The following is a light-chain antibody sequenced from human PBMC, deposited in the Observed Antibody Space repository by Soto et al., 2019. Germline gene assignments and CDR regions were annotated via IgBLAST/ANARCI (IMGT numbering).Light chain of an antibody. CDR3: SSYTTSSTWL. CDR1: TSDVGGFDS. J-gene: IGLJ3*02. Sequence: QSALTQPASVSGSPGQSITISCTATTSDVGGFDSVSWYQQHPGTAPRVLIYEVSNRPSGVSYRFSGSTSANTASLTISGLQADDEADYYCSSYTTSSTWLFGGGTKLTVL. V-gene: IGLV2-14*01. CDR2: EVS.